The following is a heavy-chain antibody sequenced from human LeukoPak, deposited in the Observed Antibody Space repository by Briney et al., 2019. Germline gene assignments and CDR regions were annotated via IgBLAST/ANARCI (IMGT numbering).Heavy chain of an antibody. CDR3: ARDAYYYGMDV. CDR1: GFTVSSNY. V-gene: IGHV3-53*01. J-gene: IGHJ6*02. CDR2: IYSGGST. Sequence: GGSLRLSCAASGFTVSSNYMSWVRQAPGKGLEWASVIYSGGSTYYADSVKGRFTISRDNSKNTLYLQMNSLRAEDTAVYYCARDAYYYGMDVWGQGTTVTVSS.